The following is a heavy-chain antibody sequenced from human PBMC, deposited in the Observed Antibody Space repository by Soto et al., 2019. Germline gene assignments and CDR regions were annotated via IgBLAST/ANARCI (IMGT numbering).Heavy chain of an antibody. D-gene: IGHD6-6*01. V-gene: IGHV1-18*01. J-gene: IGHJ3*02. CDR1: GYTFTSYG. CDR2: ISAYNGNT. CDR3: ARVGESYSSSDHDAFDI. Sequence: ASVKVSCKASGYTFTSYGISWVRQAPGHGLEWMGWISAYNGNTNYAQKLQGRVTMTTDTSTSTAYMELRSLRSDDTAVYYCARVGESYSSSDHDAFDIWGQGTMVTVSS.